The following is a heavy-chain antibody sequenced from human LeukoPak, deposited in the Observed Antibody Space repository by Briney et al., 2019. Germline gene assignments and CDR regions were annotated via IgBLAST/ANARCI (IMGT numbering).Heavy chain of an antibody. CDR2: INPNSGGT. D-gene: IGHD5-12*01. Sequence: GASVKVSCKASGYTFTGYYMHWVRQAPGQGLEWMGWINPNSGGTNYAQKFQGRVTMTRDTSISTAYMELSRLRSDDTAVYYCAREGVQGWLRHTNFDYWGQGTLVTVSS. CDR3: AREGVQGWLRHTNFDY. V-gene: IGHV1-2*02. CDR1: GYTFTGYY. J-gene: IGHJ4*02.